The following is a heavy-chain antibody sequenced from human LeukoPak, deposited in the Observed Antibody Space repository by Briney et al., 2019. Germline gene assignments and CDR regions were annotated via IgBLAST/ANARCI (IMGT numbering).Heavy chain of an antibody. D-gene: IGHD3-3*01. CDR2: ISSICSYI. Sequence: KPGGSLLLSCAASGFTFSSYSMNWVRQAPGKGQEWVSSISSICSYIYYADSVTGRFTISRDNARNSLYLQMNSLRAEDTAVYYCARAPTIFGVVRPQAFDIWGQGTMVTVSS. J-gene: IGHJ3*02. CDR3: ARAPTIFGVVRPQAFDI. CDR1: GFTFSSYS. V-gene: IGHV3-21*01.